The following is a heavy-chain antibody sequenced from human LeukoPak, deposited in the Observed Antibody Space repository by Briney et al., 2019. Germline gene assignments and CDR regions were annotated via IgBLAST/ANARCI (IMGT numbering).Heavy chain of an antibody. CDR3: ARAAGTDYYYYMDV. D-gene: IGHD6-13*01. Sequence: ASVKVSCKASGGTFSRFAVSWVRQAPGQGLEWMGGIIPIFGTANYAQKFQGRVTITADESTNTAYMELSSLRSEDTAVYYCARAAGTDYYYYMDVWGKGTTVTISS. V-gene: IGHV1-69*13. J-gene: IGHJ6*03. CDR1: GGTFSRFA. CDR2: IIPIFGTA.